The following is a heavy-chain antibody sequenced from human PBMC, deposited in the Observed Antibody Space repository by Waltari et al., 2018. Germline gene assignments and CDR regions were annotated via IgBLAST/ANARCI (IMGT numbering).Heavy chain of an antibody. D-gene: IGHD6-19*01. Sequence: EVQLVASGGGLVQPGGSLRLSCAASGFPFSDQYMAWVRQAPGKGLEWVGRTRNQANSYTTEYAASVKGRFTISRDDSKNSVYLQMNSLRAEDTAVYYCARDPSSSGWYVYFDYWGQGTLVTVSS. CDR1: GFPFSDQY. V-gene: IGHV3-72*01. CDR3: ARDPSSSGWYVYFDY. J-gene: IGHJ4*02. CDR2: TRNQANSYTT.